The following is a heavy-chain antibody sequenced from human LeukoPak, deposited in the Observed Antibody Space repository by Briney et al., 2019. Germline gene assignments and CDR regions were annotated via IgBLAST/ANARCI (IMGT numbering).Heavy chain of an antibody. D-gene: IGHD3-3*01. CDR2: INHSGST. Sequence: EINHSGSTNYNPSLKSRVTISVDTSKNQFSLKLSSVTAADTAVYYCRLYDFWSGYSDAFDIWGQGTMVTVSS. CDR3: RLYDFWSGYSDAFDI. V-gene: IGHV4-34*01. J-gene: IGHJ3*02.